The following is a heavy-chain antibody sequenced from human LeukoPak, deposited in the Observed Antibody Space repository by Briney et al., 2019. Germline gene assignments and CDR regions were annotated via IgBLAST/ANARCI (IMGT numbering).Heavy chain of an antibody. V-gene: IGHV4-30-4*01. D-gene: IGHD3-22*01. Sequence: SQTLSLTCTVSGGSISSGDYYWSWIRQPPGKGLEWIGYIYYSGTTYYNPSLKSRVTISIDTSKNQFSLKLSSVTAADTAVYYCARTYYYDSSGLHYFDYWGQGTLVTVSS. CDR2: IYYSGTT. CDR3: ARTYYYDSSGLHYFDY. CDR1: GGSISSGDYY. J-gene: IGHJ4*02.